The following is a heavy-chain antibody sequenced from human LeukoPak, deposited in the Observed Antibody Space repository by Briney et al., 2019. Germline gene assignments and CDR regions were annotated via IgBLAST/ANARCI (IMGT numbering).Heavy chain of an antibody. CDR1: GFTFNNYW. CDR3: AKIAAGKRGFDY. D-gene: IGHD6-13*01. Sequence: GGSLRLSCAASGFTFNNYWMIWVRQAPGKGLEWVANINEDGSEKSYVDSVKGRFTISRDNAKNSLYLQMNSLRAEDTAVYYCAKIAAGKRGFDYWGQGTLVTVSS. CDR2: INEDGSEK. J-gene: IGHJ4*02. V-gene: IGHV3-7*03.